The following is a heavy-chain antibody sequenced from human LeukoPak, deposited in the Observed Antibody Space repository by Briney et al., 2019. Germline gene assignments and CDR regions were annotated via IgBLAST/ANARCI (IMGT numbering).Heavy chain of an antibody. Sequence: GGSLRLSCAASGFTFSSSEMTWVRQAPGRGLEWLSHIHGTGSPIYYADSVKGRFTISRDNAKKSLYLQMNSLRAEDTAVYYCARRVGGWGQGTLVTVSS. CDR3: ARRVGG. CDR2: IHGTGSPI. J-gene: IGHJ4*02. D-gene: IGHD3-10*01. V-gene: IGHV3-48*03. CDR1: GFTFSSSE.